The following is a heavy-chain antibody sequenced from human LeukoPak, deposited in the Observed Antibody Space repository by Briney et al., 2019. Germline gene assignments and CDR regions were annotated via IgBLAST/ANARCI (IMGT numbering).Heavy chain of an antibody. CDR1: GFTFSSYA. J-gene: IGHJ4*02. V-gene: IGHV3-23*01. CDR3: ATRITMVRGVLDY. Sequence: GGSLRLSCAASGFTFSSYATSWVRQAPGKGLEWVSAISGSGGSTYYADSVKGRFTISRDNSKNTLYLQMNSLRAEDTAVYYCATRITMVRGVLDYWGQGTLVTVSS. D-gene: IGHD3-10*01. CDR2: ISGSGGST.